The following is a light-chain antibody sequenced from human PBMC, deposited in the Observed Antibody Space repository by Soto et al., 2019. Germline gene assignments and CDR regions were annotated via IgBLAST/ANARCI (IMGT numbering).Light chain of an antibody. J-gene: IGKJ1*01. CDR1: QSVSSN. V-gene: IGKV3-15*01. CDR2: GAS. CDR3: QQYNNWPRT. Sequence: EIVLTQSPATLSLSPGEGATLSCRASQSVSSNLAWYQQKPGRAPRLLIYGASTRATGIPARFSGSGSGTEFTLTISSLQSEDVAVYYCQQYNNWPRTFGQGTKV.